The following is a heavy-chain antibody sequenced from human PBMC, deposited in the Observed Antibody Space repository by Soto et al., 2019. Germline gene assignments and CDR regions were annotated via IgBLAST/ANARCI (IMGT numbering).Heavy chain of an antibody. CDR1: GGSISSSNW. CDR2: IYHSGST. CDR3: ARHSLYGDYVSGWYFDL. D-gene: IGHD4-17*01. J-gene: IGHJ2*01. Sequence: QVQLQESGPGLVKPSGTLSLTCAVSGGSISSSNWWSWVRQPPGKGLEWIGEIYHSGSTNYNPSLNSRVTISVDKSKNQFSLKLSSVTAADTAVYYCARHSLYGDYVSGWYFDLWGRGTLVTVSS. V-gene: IGHV4-4*02.